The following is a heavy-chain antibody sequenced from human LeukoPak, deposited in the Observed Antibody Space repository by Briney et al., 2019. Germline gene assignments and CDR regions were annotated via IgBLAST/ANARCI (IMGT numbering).Heavy chain of an antibody. CDR1: GGSISSGGYY. CDR3: ARHLVGIDSTVTTMFDP. J-gene: IGHJ5*02. CDR2: IYYSGST. D-gene: IGHD4-17*01. V-gene: IGHV4-61*08. Sequence: PSETLSLTCTVSGGSISSGGYYWSWIRQHPGKGLEWIGYIYYSGSTNYNPSLKSRVTISVDTSKNQFSLKLSSVTAADTAVYYCARHLVGIDSTVTTMFDPWGQGTLVTVSS.